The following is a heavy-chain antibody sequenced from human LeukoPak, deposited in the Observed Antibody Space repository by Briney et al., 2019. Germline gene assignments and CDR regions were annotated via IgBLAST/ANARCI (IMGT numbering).Heavy chain of an antibody. CDR2: IYTSGST. Sequence: SQTLSLTCTVSGGSISSGSYYGSWIRQPAGKGLEWIGRIYTSGSTNYNPSLKSRVTISVDTSKNQFSLKLSSVTAADTAVYYCARDQYDFWSGYYYFDYWGQGTLVTGSS. D-gene: IGHD3-3*01. V-gene: IGHV4-61*02. CDR3: ARDQYDFWSGYYYFDY. CDR1: GGSISSGSYY. J-gene: IGHJ4*02.